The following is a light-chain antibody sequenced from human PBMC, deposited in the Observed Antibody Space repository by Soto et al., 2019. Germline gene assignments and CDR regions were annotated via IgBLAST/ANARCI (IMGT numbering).Light chain of an antibody. V-gene: IGLV2-8*01. CDR3: CSYAGSNNVI. CDR1: SSDVGGYDY. Sequence: QSVLTQPPSASGSPGQSVTISCTGTSSDVGGYDYVSWYQQHPGKAPKLMIHEVSKRPSGVPDRFSGSKSGNTASLTVSGLQAEDEADYYCCSYAGSNNVILGGGTKLTVL. CDR2: EVS. J-gene: IGLJ2*01.